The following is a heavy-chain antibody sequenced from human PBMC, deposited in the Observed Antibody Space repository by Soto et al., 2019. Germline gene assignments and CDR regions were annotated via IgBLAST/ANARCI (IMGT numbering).Heavy chain of an antibody. V-gene: IGHV3-11*01. J-gene: IGHJ4*02. CDR2: ISSSADLI. Sequence: ESGGGLVKPGGSLRLSCAASGFIFSDYYMNWIRQAPGKGLEWVSFISSSADLIYYADSVKGRFTISRDNANNSLYLQMNSLRVEDTAVYYCARDIWGGSGSDYWGQGTLVTVSS. CDR1: GFIFSDYY. D-gene: IGHD3-10*01. CDR3: ARDIWGGSGSDY.